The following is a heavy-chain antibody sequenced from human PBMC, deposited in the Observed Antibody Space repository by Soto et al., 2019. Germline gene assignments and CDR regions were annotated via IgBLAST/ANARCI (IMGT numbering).Heavy chain of an antibody. Sequence: PGGSLRLSCGASGFTFRSYGIHWGRQAPGKGLEWVAVIWYDGSNKYYADSVKGRFTISRDNSKNTLYLQMNSLRAEDTAVYYCARDVTHSSGWPDYWGQGTLVTVSS. CDR3: ARDVTHSSGWPDY. D-gene: IGHD6-19*01. J-gene: IGHJ4*02. CDR1: GFTFRSYG. V-gene: IGHV3-33*01. CDR2: IWYDGSNK.